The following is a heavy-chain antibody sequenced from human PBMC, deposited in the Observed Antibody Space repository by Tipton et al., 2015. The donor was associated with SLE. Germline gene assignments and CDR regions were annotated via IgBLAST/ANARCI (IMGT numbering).Heavy chain of an antibody. D-gene: IGHD1-26*01. J-gene: IGHJ4*02. CDR1: GFTFSSYA. V-gene: IGHV3-30*04. CDR3: AREVVGADPFDY. Sequence: SLRLSCAASGFTFSSYALHWVRQAPGKGLEWVAVISYDGSNKYYADSVKGRFTISRDNSKNTLYLQMNSLGAEDTAVYYCAREVVGADPFDYWGQGTLVTVSS. CDR2: ISYDGSNK.